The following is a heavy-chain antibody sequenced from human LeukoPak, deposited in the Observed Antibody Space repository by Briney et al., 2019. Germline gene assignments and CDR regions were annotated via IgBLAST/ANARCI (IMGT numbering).Heavy chain of an antibody. CDR1: GFDFSSYS. D-gene: IGHD3-10*01. CDR3: SRTYASGSFPFDY. CDR2: IWYDESNK. J-gene: IGHJ4*02. Sequence: GKSLRLACAAYGFDFSSYSMHWVRQAPGKGLEWVAVIWYDESNKYYADSVKGRFTISRDNSKNTLYLHMSSLRADDTAVYYCSRTYASGSFPFDYWGQGTLVTVSS. V-gene: IGHV3-33*01.